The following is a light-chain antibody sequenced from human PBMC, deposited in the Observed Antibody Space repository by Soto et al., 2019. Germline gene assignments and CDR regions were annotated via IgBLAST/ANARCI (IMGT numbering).Light chain of an antibody. J-gene: IGLJ1*01. V-gene: IGLV2-8*01. CDR2: EVS. CDR1: SSDVGGYNY. Sequence: QSVLTQPPSASGSPGQSVTISCTGTSSDVGGYNYVSWYQQHPGKAPKLMIYEVSKRPSGVPDRFSGSKSGNTASLTVSGLQSEDEADYYCSSYACTNNYVFGTGTNVTVL. CDR3: SSYACTNNYV.